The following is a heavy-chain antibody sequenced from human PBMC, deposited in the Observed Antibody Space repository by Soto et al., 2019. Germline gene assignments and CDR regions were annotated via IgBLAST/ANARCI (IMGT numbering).Heavy chain of an antibody. Sequence: GGSLRLSCAASGFTFSTYAMSWVRQAPGKGLEWVSGISDSGGRTYYAESVKGRFTISRDNSKNTLYLQMNSLRAEDTAIYYCAKPSTIPCFYPWGRGTLVTVSS. V-gene: IGHV3-23*01. CDR2: ISDSGGRT. J-gene: IGHJ5*02. CDR3: AKPSTIPCFYP. CDR1: GFTFSTYA. D-gene: IGHD2-2*01.